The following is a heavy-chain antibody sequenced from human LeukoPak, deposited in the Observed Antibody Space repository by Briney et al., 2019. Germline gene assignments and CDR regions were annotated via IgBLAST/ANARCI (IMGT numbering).Heavy chain of an antibody. D-gene: IGHD1-26*01. Sequence: PGGSLRLSCAASGFSLSLYWMHWVRQAPGQGLMWVSRTNRDGSNTAYANSVKGRFTISRDNAKNTLFLHMTNLTADDTAVYFCSRAVGSSPYYWGQGALVTVST. CDR1: GFSLSLYW. J-gene: IGHJ4*02. V-gene: IGHV3-74*01. CDR2: TNRDGSNT. CDR3: SRAVGSSPYY.